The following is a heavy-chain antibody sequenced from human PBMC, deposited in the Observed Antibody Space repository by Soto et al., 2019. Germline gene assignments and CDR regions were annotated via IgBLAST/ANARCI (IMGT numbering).Heavy chain of an antibody. V-gene: IGHV1-69*06. CDR3: ARVGPAAPPGWFDP. Sequence: VASVKVSCKASGGTFSSYAISWVRQAPGQGLEWMGGIIPIFGTANYAQKFQGRVTITADKSTSTAYMELSSLRSEDTAVYYCARVGPAAPPGWFDPWGQGTLVTVSS. CDR2: IIPIFGTA. CDR1: GGTFSSYA. D-gene: IGHD2-2*01. J-gene: IGHJ5*02.